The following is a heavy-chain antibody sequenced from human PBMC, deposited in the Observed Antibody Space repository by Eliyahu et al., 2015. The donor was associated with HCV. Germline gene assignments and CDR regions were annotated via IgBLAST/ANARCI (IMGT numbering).Heavy chain of an antibody. V-gene: IGHV1-18*01. J-gene: IGHJ3*01. Sequence: QGQLVQSGAEVKEPGASVKVSCKASGYTFSSQGVSWVRQAPGQGLXWMGWVSNYDGRTHFAQRYKGRITMTTDTSTNTAYLEMGSLRSDDTAVYYCVRDYYETGGRAYDTFDVWGQGTVVTISS. D-gene: IGHD2-8*02. CDR1: GYTFSSQG. CDR3: VRDYYETGGRAYDTFDV. CDR2: VSNYDGRT.